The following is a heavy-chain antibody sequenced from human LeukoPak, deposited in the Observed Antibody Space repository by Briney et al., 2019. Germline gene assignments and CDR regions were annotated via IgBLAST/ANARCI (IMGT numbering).Heavy chain of an antibody. D-gene: IGHD5-24*01. CDR2: IKQDGSEI. CDR1: GFTLSTYW. Sequence: GGSLRLSCAASGFTLSTYWMSWVRHAPGKGLEWVANIKQDGSEIYYVDSVKGRFTISRDNAKNSLYLQMNSLRAEDTAVYYCARDGGRDGYNSYYYYGMDVWGQGTTVTVSS. V-gene: IGHV3-7*03. J-gene: IGHJ6*02. CDR3: ARDGGRDGYNSYYYYGMDV.